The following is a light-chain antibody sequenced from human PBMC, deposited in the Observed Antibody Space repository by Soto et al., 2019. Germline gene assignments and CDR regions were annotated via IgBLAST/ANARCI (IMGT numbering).Light chain of an antibody. J-gene: IGKJ4*01. CDR1: QDISNY. CDR2: DAS. V-gene: IGKV1-33*01. Sequence: DIQMTQSPSSLSESVGDRVTITCQASQDISNYLNWYQQKPGKAPKLLVYDASSLKAGVPSRFSGSGSGTDFTLTINSLQPEDFATYYCQQYDNLPITFGGGTKVEIE. CDR3: QQYDNLPIT.